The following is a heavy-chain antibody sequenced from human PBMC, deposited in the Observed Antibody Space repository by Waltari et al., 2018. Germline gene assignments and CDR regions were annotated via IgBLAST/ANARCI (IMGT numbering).Heavy chain of an antibody. CDR3: GRANYYGSGSYRRNWFDP. CDR2: MNPNSGNT. CDR1: GYTFTSYD. V-gene: IGHV1-8*01. Sequence: QVQLVQSGAEVKKPGASVKVSCKASGYTFTSYDINWVRQATGQGLEWMGWMNPNSGNTVYAQKFQGRVTMTRNTSISTAYMELSSLRSEDTAVYYCGRANYYGSGSYRRNWFDPWGQGTLVTVSS. J-gene: IGHJ5*02. D-gene: IGHD3-10*01.